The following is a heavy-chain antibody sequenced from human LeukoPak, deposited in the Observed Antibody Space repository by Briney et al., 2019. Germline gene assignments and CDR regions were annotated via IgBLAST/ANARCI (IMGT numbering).Heavy chain of an antibody. CDR2: INPNSGGT. Sequence: ASVKVSCKASGYTFTGYYMHWVRQAPGQGLEWMGWINPNSGGTNYAQQFQGRVTMTRDTSISTAYMELSRLRSDDTAVYYCARTHYDSSGYYNPSDAFDIWGQGTMVTVSS. CDR1: GYTFTGYY. CDR3: ARTHYDSSGYYNPSDAFDI. J-gene: IGHJ3*02. D-gene: IGHD3-22*01. V-gene: IGHV1-2*02.